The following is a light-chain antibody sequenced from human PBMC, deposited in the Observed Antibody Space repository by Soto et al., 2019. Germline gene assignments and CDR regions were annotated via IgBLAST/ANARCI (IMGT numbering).Light chain of an antibody. Sequence: EIVMTQSPAPLSVSPGERATPSCRASQSVNIYLAWYQQKPGQAPRLLIFGASSRATGIPARFSGSGSGTEFNLTISSLQSEDFAVYFCQQYDDWLRLTFGGGTKVDIK. CDR2: GAS. V-gene: IGKV3D-15*01. J-gene: IGKJ4*01. CDR3: QQYDDWLRLT. CDR1: QSVNIY.